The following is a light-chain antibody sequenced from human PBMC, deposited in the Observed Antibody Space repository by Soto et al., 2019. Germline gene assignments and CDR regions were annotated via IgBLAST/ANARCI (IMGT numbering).Light chain of an antibody. CDR1: QSISSY. J-gene: IGKJ1*01. Sequence: DIQMTQSPSSLSASVGDRVTITCRASQSISSYLNWYQQKPGKAPKLLIYAASSLQSGVPSRFSGSGSVTNFTITISSLPPEDFATYYCQHRYSTPGCRFCKGTKVEIK. V-gene: IGKV1-39*01. CDR3: QHRYSTPGCR. CDR2: AAS.